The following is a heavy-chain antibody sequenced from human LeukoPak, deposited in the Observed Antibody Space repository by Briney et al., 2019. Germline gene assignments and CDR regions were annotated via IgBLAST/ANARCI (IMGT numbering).Heavy chain of an antibody. Sequence: PGGALRLSCAASGFTFSSYAMRWVRQAPGKGGEGVSAITGIDDSTYYAYSVKGRFTISTDNSKNTLYLQMKSLRAEDTAVYYCAKDRGITIFGVIRGFRWGQGTLVTVSS. CDR3: AKDRGITIFGVIRGFR. J-gene: IGHJ4*02. CDR2: ITGIDDST. CDR1: GFTFSSYA. V-gene: IGHV3-23*01. D-gene: IGHD3-3*01.